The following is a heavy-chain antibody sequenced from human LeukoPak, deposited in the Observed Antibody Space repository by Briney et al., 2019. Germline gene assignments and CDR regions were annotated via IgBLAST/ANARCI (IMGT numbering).Heavy chain of an antibody. CDR3: AKVRGDSSGWYYWFDP. V-gene: IGHV3-23*01. CDR2: ISDTGNT. CDR1: GFTLSSYA. Sequence: GGSLRLSCAASGFTLSSYAMSWVRQAPGKGLEWVSAISDTGNTYHADSVKGRFTISRDSSKNTLFLQMNSLRAEDTAVYYCAKVRGDSSGWYYWFDPWGQGTLVTVSS. J-gene: IGHJ5*02. D-gene: IGHD6-19*01.